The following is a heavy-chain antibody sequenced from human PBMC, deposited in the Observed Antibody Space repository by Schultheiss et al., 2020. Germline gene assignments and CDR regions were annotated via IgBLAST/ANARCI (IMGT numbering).Heavy chain of an antibody. D-gene: IGHD2-15*01. CDR1: GFTFSSYA. J-gene: IGHJ5*02. Sequence: GESLKISCAASGFTFSSYAMSWVRQAPGKGLEWVSAISGSGGSTYYADSVKGRFTISRDNSKNTLCLQMNSLRAEDTAVYYCAKDIGKRVLAYCSGGSCLQDAWGQGTLVTVSS. V-gene: IGHV3-23*01. CDR3: AKDIGKRVLAYCSGGSCLQDA. CDR2: ISGSGGST.